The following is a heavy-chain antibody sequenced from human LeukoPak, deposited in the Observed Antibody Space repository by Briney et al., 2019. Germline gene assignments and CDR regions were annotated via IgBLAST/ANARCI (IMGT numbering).Heavy chain of an antibody. Sequence: ASVKVSCKASGYTFTSYYMHWVRQAPGQGLEWMGIINPSGGSTSYAQKFQGRVTMTRDTSKNQFSLKLSSVTAADTAVYYCARHYYDSSGYYSPDAFDIWGQGTMVTVSS. CDR1: GYTFTSYY. CDR2: INPSGGST. D-gene: IGHD3-22*01. J-gene: IGHJ3*02. V-gene: IGHV1-46*01. CDR3: ARHYYDSSGYYSPDAFDI.